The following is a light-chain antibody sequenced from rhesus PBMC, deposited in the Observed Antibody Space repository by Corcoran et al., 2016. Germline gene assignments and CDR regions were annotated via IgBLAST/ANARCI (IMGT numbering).Light chain of an antibody. J-gene: IGKJ4*01. CDR1: QSVSSY. CDR3: QKYSSPPLT. Sequence: QVILTQSPASLSLSPGERATLSCRASQSVSSYLAWYQQKPGPAPQLLFYGPSRRATGTPDRFSGRGSWTEFTLTISSLEAEDFGVYYCQKYSSPPLTFGGGTKVEVK. V-gene: IGKV3-53*02. CDR2: GPS.